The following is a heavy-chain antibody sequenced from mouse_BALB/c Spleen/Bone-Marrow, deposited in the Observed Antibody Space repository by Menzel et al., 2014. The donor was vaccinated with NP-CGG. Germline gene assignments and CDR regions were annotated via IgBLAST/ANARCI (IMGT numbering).Heavy chain of an antibody. CDR2: IYPSDSYT. CDR3: TISYVSSYEYYFDY. D-gene: IGHD1-1*01. Sequence: QVQLQQSGAELVRPGDSVKLSCKASGYTYTRYWINWVKQQPGQCLEWIGNIYPSDSYTNYNQKFKDKATLTVDKSSSTVYMQLSSLTSEDAAVYYCTISYVSSYEYYFDYWVQGTTLTGSS. J-gene: IGHJ2*01. V-gene: IGHV1-69*02. CDR1: GYTYTRYW.